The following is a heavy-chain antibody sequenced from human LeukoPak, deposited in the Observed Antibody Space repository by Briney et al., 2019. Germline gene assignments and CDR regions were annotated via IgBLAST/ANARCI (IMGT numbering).Heavy chain of an antibody. CDR3: ARDYQGYCSSTSCYTGYFDL. D-gene: IGHD2-2*02. CDR1: GDSLSSGGYY. CDR2: IYYSGTT. Sequence: PSQTLSLTCTVSGDSLSSGGYYWSWIRQHPGKGLEWIGYIYYSGTTYYNPSLKSRVTISVDTSKNQFSLKLSSVTAADTAVYYCARDYQGYCSSTSCYTGYFDLWGRGTLVTVSS. V-gene: IGHV4-31*03. J-gene: IGHJ2*01.